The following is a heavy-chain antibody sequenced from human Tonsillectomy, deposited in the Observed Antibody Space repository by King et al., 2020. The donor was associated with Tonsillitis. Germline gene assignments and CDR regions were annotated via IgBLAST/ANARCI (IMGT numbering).Heavy chain of an antibody. D-gene: IGHD3-10*01. CDR2: ISYDGRNK. CDR1: GFTFSSSA. CDR3: ARLQFYTSGTSDY. J-gene: IGHJ4*02. V-gene: IGHV3-30*04. Sequence: HVQLVESGGGVVQPGRSLRLSCAASGFTFSSSAMHWVRQAPGKGLEWVAVISYDGRNKYYTDSVKGRFTISRDNSKNTLYLQMNSLRAEDTAVYYCARLQFYTSGTSDYWGQGTLVTVSS.